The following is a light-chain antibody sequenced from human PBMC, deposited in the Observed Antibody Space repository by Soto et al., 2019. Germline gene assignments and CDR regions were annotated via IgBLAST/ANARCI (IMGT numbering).Light chain of an antibody. V-gene: IGLV2-8*01. CDR1: SSDISGHNY. CDR2: EVS. Sequence: QSALTQPPSASGSPGQSVTISCTGASSDISGHNYVSWYQQHPGKAPKLMIYEVSKRPSWVPDRFSASKSDNTASLTVSGLQAEDEADYYCSSYAGGNNWVFGGGTKVTVL. CDR3: SSYAGGNNWV. J-gene: IGLJ3*02.